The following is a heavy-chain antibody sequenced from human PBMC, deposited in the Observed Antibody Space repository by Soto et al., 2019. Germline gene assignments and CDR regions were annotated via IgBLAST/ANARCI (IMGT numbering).Heavy chain of an antibody. V-gene: IGHV4-34*01. CDR3: ASRIAAAGIGWFDP. J-gene: IGHJ5*02. CDR1: GGSFSGYY. CDR2: INHSGST. Sequence: ETLSLTCAVYGGSFSGYYWSWIRQPPGKGLEWIGEINHSGSTNYNPSLKSRVTISVDTSKNQFSLKLSSVTAADTAVYYCASRIAAAGIGWFDPWGQGTLVTVSS. D-gene: IGHD6-13*01.